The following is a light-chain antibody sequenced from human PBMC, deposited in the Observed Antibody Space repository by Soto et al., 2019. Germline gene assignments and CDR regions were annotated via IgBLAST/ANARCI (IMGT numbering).Light chain of an antibody. CDR3: QQSYNTLTT. J-gene: IGKJ5*01. V-gene: IGKV1-39*01. CDR1: QTIGTC. Sequence: DIQVAQSPPGLSSSVGERVTITCRASQTIGTCMAWYQQKPGKAPKLLVYDASTLLGGVPSRFSGSGSGTDFPLTINNLQPEDFATYYCQQSYNTLTTFGQGTRLEIK. CDR2: DAS.